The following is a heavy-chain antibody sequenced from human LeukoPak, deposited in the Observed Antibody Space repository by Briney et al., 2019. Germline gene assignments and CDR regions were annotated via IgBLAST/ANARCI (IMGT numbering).Heavy chain of an antibody. CDR3: TRCEQRYYDI. Sequence: GGSLRLSCAASGFTFSDHYMDWVRQAPGKGLDWVGRITNKATSYTTEYAASVKGRFTISRDDSKNSLYLQMDSLKTEDSAVYYCTRCEQRYYDIWGQGTLVTVSS. CDR1: GFTFSDHY. D-gene: IGHD3-9*01. CDR2: ITNKATSYTT. V-gene: IGHV3-72*01. J-gene: IGHJ4*02.